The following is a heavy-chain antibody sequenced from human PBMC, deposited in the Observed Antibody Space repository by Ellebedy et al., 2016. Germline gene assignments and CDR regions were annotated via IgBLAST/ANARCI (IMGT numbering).Heavy chain of an antibody. CDR1: GYTFTGYY. J-gene: IGHJ3*02. V-gene: IGHV1-2*02. CDR2: INPNSGGT. D-gene: IGHD2-2*01. CDR3: ARKDCSSTSCYAVDAFDI. Sequence: ASVKVSXXASGYTFTGYYMHWVRQAPGQGLEWMGWINPNSGGTNYAQKFQGRVTMTRDTSISTAYMELSRLRSDDTAVYYCARKDCSSTSCYAVDAFDIWGQGTMVTVSS.